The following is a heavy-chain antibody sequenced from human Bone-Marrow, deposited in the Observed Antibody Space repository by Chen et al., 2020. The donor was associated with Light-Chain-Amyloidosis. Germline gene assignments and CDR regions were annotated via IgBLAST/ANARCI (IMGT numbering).Heavy chain of an antibody. V-gene: IGHV4-34*01. CDR1: GGSFSGYF. CDR3: ATFRAWLGEFDY. Sequence: QVQLQQWGAGLLKLSETLSLTCAVYGGSFSGYFWSWIRQPPGKGLEWIGEINQSGSANYNPSLESRVTISLDTSKNQLSLSLNSVTAADTAVYHCATFRAWLGEFDYWGQGTLVTVSS. D-gene: IGHD3-10*01. CDR2: INQSGSA. J-gene: IGHJ4*02.